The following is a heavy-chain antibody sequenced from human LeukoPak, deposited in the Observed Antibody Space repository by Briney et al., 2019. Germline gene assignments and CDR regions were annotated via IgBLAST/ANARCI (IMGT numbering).Heavy chain of an antibody. Sequence: GGSLRLSCAASGFTFSSYSMNWVRRAPGKGLEWVSYITSSSNTIYYVDPVKGRFTISRDNAKNSLYLQMNSLRAEDTAVYYCARERGGYCSGTSCSNAFDIWGQGAMVTVSS. CDR1: GFTFSSYS. CDR3: ARERGGYCSGTSCSNAFDI. V-gene: IGHV3-48*04. D-gene: IGHD2-2*01. CDR2: ITSSSNTI. J-gene: IGHJ3*02.